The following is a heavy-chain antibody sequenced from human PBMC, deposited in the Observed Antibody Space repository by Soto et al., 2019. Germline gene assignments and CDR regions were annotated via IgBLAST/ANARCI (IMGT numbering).Heavy chain of an antibody. CDR2: IYWDDDK. J-gene: IGHJ4*02. CDR3: APLYWAASGTRYYFDY. D-gene: IGHD6-13*01. Sequence: QITLKESGPTLVKPTQTLTLTCTFSGFSFTTDGMGVGWIRQPPGKALEWLALIYWDDDKRYSPSLKSRLTITNDASRNQVVLTLTNMDPADTATYYCAPLYWAASGTRYYFDYWCQGTLVTVSS. CDR1: GFSFTTDGMG. V-gene: IGHV2-5*02.